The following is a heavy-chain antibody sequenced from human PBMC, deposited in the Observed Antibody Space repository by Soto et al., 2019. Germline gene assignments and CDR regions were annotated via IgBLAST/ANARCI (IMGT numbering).Heavy chain of an antibody. CDR3: ARDPAIVIDYYCGLDF. CDR2: ISGSSDHI. V-gene: IGHV3-21*01. CDR1: GFMFSRYS. Sequence: GSLRLSCAASGFMFSRYSMNWVRQAPGKGLQWISSISGSSDHIYYADSVRGRFTVSRDNAKNSLYLQLNSLRGEDTAVYYCARDPAIVIDYYCGLDFWYQGATVIVS. J-gene: IGHJ6*02. D-gene: IGHD3-16*02.